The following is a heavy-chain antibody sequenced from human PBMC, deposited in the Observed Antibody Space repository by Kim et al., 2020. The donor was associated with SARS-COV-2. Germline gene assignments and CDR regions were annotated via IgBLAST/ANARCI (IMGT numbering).Heavy chain of an antibody. V-gene: IGHV5-51*01. Sequence: YSPTFQGQVTISAGKSISTAYLQWSSLKAADTAMYYCGRRIVGGGDAFDIWGQGTMVTVSS. D-gene: IGHD1-26*01. J-gene: IGHJ3*02. CDR3: GRRIVGGGDAFDI.